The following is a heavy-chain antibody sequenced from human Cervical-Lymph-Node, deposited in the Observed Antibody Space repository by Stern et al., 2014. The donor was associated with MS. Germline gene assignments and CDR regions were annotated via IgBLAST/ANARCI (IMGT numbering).Heavy chain of an antibody. CDR3: AHSLGAFGMDV. CDR1: GFSLSSVGVG. Sequence: QVTLRESGPTLVKPTQTLTLTCTFSGFSLSSVGVGVGWVRQPPGKALEWLGLRYWDDDKRYRPSLNNRLNITKDTSKNQVFLSITHLDPVDTGTYYCAHSLGAFGMDVWGQGTTVTVSS. V-gene: IGHV2-5*02. J-gene: IGHJ6*02. CDR2: RYWDDDK.